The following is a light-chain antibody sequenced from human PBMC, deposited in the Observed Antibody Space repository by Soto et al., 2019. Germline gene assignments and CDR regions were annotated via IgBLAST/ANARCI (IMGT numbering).Light chain of an antibody. CDR1: SSDIGRYNY. CDR2: DVS. CDR3: SSYTSSTTLV. V-gene: IGLV2-14*01. Sequence: QSARTQPASVSGSPGQSITISCTETSSDIGRYNYVSWYQQHPGKAPKLMIYDVSNRPSGVSNRFSGSKSGNTASLTISGLQAEDEADYFCSSYTSSTTLVFGGGTKVTVL. J-gene: IGLJ3*02.